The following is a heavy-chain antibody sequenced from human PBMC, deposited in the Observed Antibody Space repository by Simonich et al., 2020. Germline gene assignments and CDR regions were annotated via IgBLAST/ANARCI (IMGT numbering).Heavy chain of an antibody. J-gene: IGHJ4*02. CDR3: TRFDYYGSGSYYFDY. D-gene: IGHD3-10*01. V-gene: IGHV3-73*02. Sequence: EVQLVESGGGLVQPGGSLKLSCAASGFTFSGSAMHWVRQASGKGLEWVGRIRSKANSYATAYAASVKGRFTISRDDSKNTAYLQMNSLKTDDTAVYYCTRFDYYGSGSYYFDYWGQGTLVTVSS. CDR1: GFTFSGSA. CDR2: IRSKANSYAT.